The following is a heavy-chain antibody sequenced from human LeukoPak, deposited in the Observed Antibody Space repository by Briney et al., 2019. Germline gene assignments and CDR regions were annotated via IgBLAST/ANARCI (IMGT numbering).Heavy chain of an antibody. CDR1: GFTFSSYA. CDR2: IKSKTDGGTT. Sequence: GGSLRLSCAASGFTFSSYAMSWVRQAPGKGLEWVGRIKSKTDGGTTDYAAPVKGRFTISRDDSKNKLYLQMNSLRIDDTAVYYCTTVGSTMISDAFDIWGQGTMVTISS. D-gene: IGHD3-22*01. CDR3: TTVGSTMISDAFDI. V-gene: IGHV3-15*01. J-gene: IGHJ3*02.